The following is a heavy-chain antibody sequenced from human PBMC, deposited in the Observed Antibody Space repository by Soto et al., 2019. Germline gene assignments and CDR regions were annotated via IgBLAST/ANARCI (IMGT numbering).Heavy chain of an antibody. CDR2: ISGYNGNT. J-gene: IGHJ6*03. D-gene: IGHD4-4*01. CDR1: GYTFTSYG. CDR3: AKADSNYAGRFSYYYMDV. Sequence: QVQLVQSGTEVKKPGASVKVSCKASGYTFTSYGISWVRQAPGQGPEWMGWISGYNGNTHYAQKFQGKGTMTTDTSTSTAYMELRSLRSDDTAVYYCAKADSNYAGRFSYYYMDVWGNGTLVTVSS. V-gene: IGHV1-18*01.